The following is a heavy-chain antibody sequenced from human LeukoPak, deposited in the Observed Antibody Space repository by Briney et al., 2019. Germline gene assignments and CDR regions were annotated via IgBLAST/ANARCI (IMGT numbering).Heavy chain of an antibody. V-gene: IGHV4-30-4*01. Sequence: PSETLSLTCIVSGGSISNGDYYWSWIRQPPGKGLEWIGDIYYSGSTYYNPSLKSGVTISVDTYKNQFSLKLSSVTAADTAVYYCVRVGVVRGVISHFDYWGQGTLVTVSS. CDR2: IYYSGST. CDR3: VRVGVVRGVISHFDY. J-gene: IGHJ4*02. CDR1: GGSISNGDYY. D-gene: IGHD3-10*01.